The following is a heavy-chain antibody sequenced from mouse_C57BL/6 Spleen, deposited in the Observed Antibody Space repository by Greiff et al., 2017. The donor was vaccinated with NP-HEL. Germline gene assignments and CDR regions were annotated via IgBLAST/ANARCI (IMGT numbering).Heavy chain of an antibody. J-gene: IGHJ4*01. CDR2: INPYNGGT. CDR3: ARAWNYYAMDY. Sequence: VQLQQAGPVLVKPGASVKMSCKASGYTFTDYYMNWVKQSHGKSLEWIGVINPYNGGTSYNQKFKGKATLTVDKSSSTAYMELNSLTSEDSAVYYCARAWNYYAMDYWGQGTSVTVSS. CDR1: GYTFTDYY. V-gene: IGHV1-19*01.